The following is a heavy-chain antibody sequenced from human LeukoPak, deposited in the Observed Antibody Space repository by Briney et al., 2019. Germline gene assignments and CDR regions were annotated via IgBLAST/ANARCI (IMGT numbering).Heavy chain of an antibody. CDR3: AREGGVRGVIISSWFDP. D-gene: IGHD3-10*01. CDR2: IYHSGST. J-gene: IGHJ5*02. Sequence: SETLSLTCTVSGYSISSGYYWGWIRQPPGKGLEWIGSIYHSGSTYYNPSLKSRVTISVDTSKNQFSLKLSSVTAADTAVYYCAREGGVRGVIISSWFDPWGQGTLVTVSS. V-gene: IGHV4-38-2*02. CDR1: GYSISSGYY.